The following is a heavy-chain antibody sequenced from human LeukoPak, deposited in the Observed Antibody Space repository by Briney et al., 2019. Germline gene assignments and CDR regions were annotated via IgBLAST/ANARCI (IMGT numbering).Heavy chain of an antibody. CDR2: ISGSGGST. CDR3: AKGGQNFDFWRFDY. Sequence: GGPLRLSCSASGVTFSTYSMNWVRQTPGKGLMWVSSISGSGGSTYYAESVKGRFSISRDNSKKMMYLQMNSLRADDTAVYYCAKGGQNFDFWRFDYWGQGILVTVSS. D-gene: IGHD3-3*01. J-gene: IGHJ4*02. V-gene: IGHV3-23*01. CDR1: GVTFSTYS.